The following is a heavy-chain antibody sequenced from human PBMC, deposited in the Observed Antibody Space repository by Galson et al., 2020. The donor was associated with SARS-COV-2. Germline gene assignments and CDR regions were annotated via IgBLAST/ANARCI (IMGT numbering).Heavy chain of an antibody. CDR3: ARDPYYYDC. D-gene: IGHD2-21*01. V-gene: IGHV3-48*03. CDR2: ITSSGKTV. J-gene: IGHJ4*02. Sequence: GGSLRLSCAASGFTFYSYEMNWVRQAPGKGLEWVAYITSSGKTVYYADSVKGRFTISRDNAKNSLYLQMNSLRVEDTAVYYCARDPYYYDCWGQGTLVTVSS. CDR1: GFTFYSYE.